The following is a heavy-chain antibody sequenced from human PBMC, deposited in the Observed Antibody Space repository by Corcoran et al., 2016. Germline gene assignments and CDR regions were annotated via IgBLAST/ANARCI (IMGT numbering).Heavy chain of an antibody. V-gene: IGHV1-18*01. Sequence: QVQLVQSGAEVKKPGASVKVSCKASGYTFTSYGISWVRQAPGQGLEWMGWISAYNGNTNYAQKLQGRVTMTTDTSTSTAYMELRSLRSDDTAVYYCARETEKEYVWGSYPDPRFDYWGQGTLVTVSS. D-gene: IGHD3-16*02. CDR3: ARETEKEYVWGSYPDPRFDY. J-gene: IGHJ4*02. CDR2: ISAYNGNT. CDR1: GYTFTSYG.